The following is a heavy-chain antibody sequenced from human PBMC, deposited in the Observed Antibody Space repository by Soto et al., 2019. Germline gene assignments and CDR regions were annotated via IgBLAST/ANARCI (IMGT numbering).Heavy chain of an antibody. CDR1: GFTFSTYW. D-gene: IGHD2-15*01. CDR3: ARVRCSGGSCRDAYDI. J-gene: IGHJ3*02. Sequence: GGSLRLSCAASGFTFSTYWMHWVRQAPGKGLVWVSRINSDGSSTSYADSVKGRFTISRDNAKNTLYLQMNSLRAEDTAMYYCARVRCSGGSCRDAYDIWGQRTMVTVSS. V-gene: IGHV3-74*01. CDR2: INSDGSST.